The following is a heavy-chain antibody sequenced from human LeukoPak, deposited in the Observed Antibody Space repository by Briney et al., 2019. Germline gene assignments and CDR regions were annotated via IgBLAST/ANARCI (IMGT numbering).Heavy chain of an antibody. Sequence: GGSLRLSCAASGFTFSSYWMHWVRQAPGKGLVWVSRINSDGSTTNYADFVKGRFTIPRDNAKNSLYLQMNSLRAEDTAVYYCARDVAAAPLDAFDIWGKGTMVTVSS. V-gene: IGHV3-74*01. D-gene: IGHD6-13*01. J-gene: IGHJ3*02. CDR1: GFTFSSYW. CDR3: ARDVAAAPLDAFDI. CDR2: INSDGSTT.